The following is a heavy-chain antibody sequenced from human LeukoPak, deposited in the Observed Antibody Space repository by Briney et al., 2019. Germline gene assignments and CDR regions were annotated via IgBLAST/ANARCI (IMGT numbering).Heavy chain of an antibody. V-gene: IGHV4-34*01. J-gene: IGHJ4*02. CDR1: GGSFSGYY. CDR3: ARDQRAVAGIGTFDY. Sequence: SETLSLTYAVYGGSFSGYYWSWIRQPPGKGLEWIGEINHSGSTNYNPSLKSRVTISVDTSKNQFSLKLSSVIAADTAVYYCARDQRAVAGIGTFDYWGQGTLVTVSS. D-gene: IGHD6-19*01. CDR2: INHSGST.